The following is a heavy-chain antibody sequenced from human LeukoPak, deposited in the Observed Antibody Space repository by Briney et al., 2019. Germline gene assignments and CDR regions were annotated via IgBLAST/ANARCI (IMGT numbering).Heavy chain of an antibody. D-gene: IGHD5-18*01. Sequence: GGSLRLSCAASGFTFSSYGMHWVRQAPGKGLEWVAVISYDGSNKYYADSVKGRFTISRDNSKNTLYLQMNSLRAEDTAVYYCAKDGGYSYVSYFDYWGQGTLVTVSS. V-gene: IGHV3-30*18. CDR1: GFTFSSYG. CDR3: AKDGGYSYVSYFDY. CDR2: ISYDGSNK. J-gene: IGHJ4*02.